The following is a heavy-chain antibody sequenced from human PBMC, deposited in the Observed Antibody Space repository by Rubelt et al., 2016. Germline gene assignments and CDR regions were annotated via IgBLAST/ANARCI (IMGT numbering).Heavy chain of an antibody. D-gene: IGHD3-16*01. J-gene: IGHJ2*01. V-gene: IGHV4-30-4*07. Sequence: QVQLQESGPGLVKPSQTLSLTCAVSGGSISSGGYSWSWIRQPPGKGLEWIGYIYYSGRTYYNPSLKSRFTVSVDKSKSQCSLKLSSVTAADTAVYYCARVGRGGFDLWGRGTLVTVSS. CDR3: ARVGRGGFDL. CDR1: GGSISSGGYS. CDR2: IYYSGRT.